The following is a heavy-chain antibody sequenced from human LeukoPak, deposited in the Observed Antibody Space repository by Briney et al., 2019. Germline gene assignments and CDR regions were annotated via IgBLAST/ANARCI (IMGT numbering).Heavy chain of an antibody. CDR3: TRDSGTYNWFDP. CDR2: IDKKDKGYATAT. V-gene: IGHV3-73*01. D-gene: IGHD1-26*01. Sequence: GGSLKLTCAASGFTFSGSAIHWVRQSSGKGLEWVGQIDKKDKGYATATAYAASVKGRFTISRDDSINTAYLQMKSLKTEDTALYYCTRDSGTYNWFDPWGQGTLVTVSS. J-gene: IGHJ5*02. CDR1: GFTFSGSA.